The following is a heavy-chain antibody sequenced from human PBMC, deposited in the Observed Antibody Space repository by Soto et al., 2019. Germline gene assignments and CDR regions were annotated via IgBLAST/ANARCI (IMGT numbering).Heavy chain of an antibody. CDR2: SSGSGGST. CDR1: GFTFRSYA. D-gene: IGHD3-22*01. Sequence: GGSLRLSCAASGFTFRSYAMSWVRQAPEKGLEWVSASSGSGGSTYDADSGKGLVTISGDNSKSTLYLQMNSVRAEATAVSYCAKHLYDSRTGPFDYLCLVTLVPVSS. CDR3: AKHLYDSRTGPFDY. V-gene: IGHV3-23*01. J-gene: IGHJ4*01.